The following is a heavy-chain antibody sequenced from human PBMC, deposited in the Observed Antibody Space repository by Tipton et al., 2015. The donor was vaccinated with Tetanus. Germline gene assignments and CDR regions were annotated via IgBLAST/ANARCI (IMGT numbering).Heavy chain of an antibody. Sequence: QLVQSGAEVKKPGASVKVSCKASGYTFTRYGLTWVRQAPGQGPEWMGWISGYNGNTNYAPKFQGRVTMTTDTTTNTAYMELRSLRSEDTAAYYCARAPNRISRAYDYWGQGTQITVSS. CDR2: ISGYNGNT. V-gene: IGHV1-18*01. CDR3: ARAPNRISRAYDY. CDR1: GYTFTRYG. D-gene: IGHD1-14*01. J-gene: IGHJ4*02.